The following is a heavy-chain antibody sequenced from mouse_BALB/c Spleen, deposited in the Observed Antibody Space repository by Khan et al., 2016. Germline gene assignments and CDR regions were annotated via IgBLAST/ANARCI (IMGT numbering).Heavy chain of an antibody. Sequence: QVQLQQSGAELVRPGASVKLSCKAAGYTFTNYWINWVKQRPGQGLEWIGNIYPSDTHANYNQKFKDKASLTVDRSSSTAYMHLISPTSEDSAVYYCSSVITTTGSYYYAMDYWGQGTSVTVSS. CDR3: SSVITTTGSYYYAMDY. CDR1: GYTFTNYW. D-gene: IGHD1-2*01. J-gene: IGHJ4*01. V-gene: IGHV1-69*02. CDR2: IYPSDTHA.